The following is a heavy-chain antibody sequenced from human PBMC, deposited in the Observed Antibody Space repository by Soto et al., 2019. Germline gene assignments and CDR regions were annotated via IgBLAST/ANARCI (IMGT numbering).Heavy chain of an antibody. Sequence: QITLKESGPTLVKPTQTLTLTCTFSGFSLNTRGVGVGWIRQPPGEALEWLALINLDDDKRYSPSLKSRLTITTDISKNQGVLTLTNMYPVETATYYCPHARLVLLRFLEAGITWFDPWGQGTLGTVSS. J-gene: IGHJ5*02. V-gene: IGHV2-5*02. CDR2: INLDDDK. CDR1: GFSLNTRGVG. D-gene: IGHD3-3*01. CDR3: PHARLVLLRFLEAGITWFDP.